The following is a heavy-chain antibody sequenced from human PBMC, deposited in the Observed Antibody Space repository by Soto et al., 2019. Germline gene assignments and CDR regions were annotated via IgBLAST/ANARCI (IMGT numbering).Heavy chain of an antibody. CDR1: GGSISNYY. V-gene: IGHV4-59*08. D-gene: IGHD3-10*01. CDR3: ARQGFGQLHGLVDV. Sequence: SETLSLTCTVSGGSISNYYWTWFRQPPGKGLEWIGYIHHSGSTSYNPSLKSRATMSVDTSKNHFSLKVNSVTAADTALYYCARQGFGQLHGLVDVWGPGTTVTVSS. CDR2: IHHSGST. J-gene: IGHJ6*02.